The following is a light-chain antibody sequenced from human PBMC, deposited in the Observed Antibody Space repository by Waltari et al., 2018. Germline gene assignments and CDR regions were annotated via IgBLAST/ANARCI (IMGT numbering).Light chain of an antibody. CDR3: QTGGHGTWV. CDR1: SGHSSNI. J-gene: IGLJ3*02. Sequence: QLVLTQSPSASASLGASVKLTCTLDSGHSSNIVAWLQQRPEKGPRYLMKINSAGSHTKGDEIPDRVSGSGSVAERYRIIASDQSEDEADYYCQTGGHGTWVFGGGTKLTVL. CDR2: INSAGSH. V-gene: IGLV4-69*01.